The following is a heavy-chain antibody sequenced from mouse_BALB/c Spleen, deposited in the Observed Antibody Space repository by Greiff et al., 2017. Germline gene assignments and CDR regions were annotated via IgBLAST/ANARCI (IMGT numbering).Heavy chain of an antibody. V-gene: IGHV5-9-3*01. J-gene: IGHJ1*01. Sequence: EVQLQESGGGLVKPGGSLKLSCAASGFTFSSYAMSWVRQTPEKRLEWVATISSGGSYTYYPDSVKGRFTISRDNAKNTLYLQMSSLRSEDTAMYYCARHRDYRYDGGYFDVWGAGTTVTVSS. CDR3: ARHRDYRYDGGYFDV. D-gene: IGHD2-14*01. CDR2: ISSGGSYT. CDR1: GFTFSSYA.